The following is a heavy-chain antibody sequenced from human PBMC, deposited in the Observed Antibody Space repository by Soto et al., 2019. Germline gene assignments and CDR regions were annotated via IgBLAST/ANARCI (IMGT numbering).Heavy chain of an antibody. CDR3: ARSIRGPRRFNGMVV. CDR1: GFSLTSPGVC. D-gene: IGHD1-20*01. J-gene: IGHJ6*02. Sequence: GPTLVNPTETLTLTCTFSGFSLTSPGVCVSWIRQPPGKALEWLALIERDDDDKYYSTSLKTRLTISKDTRKNQVVLTMANMDPADTGTYYCARSIRGPRRFNGMVVWCQGT. V-gene: IGHV2-70*13. CDR2: IERDDDDK.